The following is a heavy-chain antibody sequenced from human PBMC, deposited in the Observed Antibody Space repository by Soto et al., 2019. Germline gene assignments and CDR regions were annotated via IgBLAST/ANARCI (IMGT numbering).Heavy chain of an antibody. CDR3: ASRDDYGDYVDY. CDR1: GGSVSSGSYY. Sequence: PSETLSLTCTVSGGSVSSGSYYWSWIRQPPGKGLEWIGYIYYSGSTNYNPSLKSRVTISVDTSKNQFSLKLSSVTTADTAVYYCASRDDYGDYVDYWGQGTLVTVS. J-gene: IGHJ4*02. CDR2: IYYSGST. V-gene: IGHV4-61*01. D-gene: IGHD4-17*01.